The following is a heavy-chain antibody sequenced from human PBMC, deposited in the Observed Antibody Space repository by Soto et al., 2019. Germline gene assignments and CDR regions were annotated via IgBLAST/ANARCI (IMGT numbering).Heavy chain of an antibody. CDR3: ARFLSGYSYGTGLDY. CDR1: GFSVSSNH. Sequence: EVQLVETGGGLIQPGGSLRLSCAASGFSVSSNHMSWVRQAPGKGLEWVSVIYNAGNTYYTDSVKGRFTISRDNSNNTLNLQMNSLRAEDTAVYYCARFLSGYSYGTGLDYWGQGTLVTVSS. V-gene: IGHV3-53*02. J-gene: IGHJ4*02. CDR2: IYNAGNT. D-gene: IGHD5-18*01.